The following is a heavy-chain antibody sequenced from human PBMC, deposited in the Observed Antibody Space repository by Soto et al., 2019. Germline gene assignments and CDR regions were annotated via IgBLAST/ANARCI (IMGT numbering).Heavy chain of an antibody. CDR1: GFTFSSYG. J-gene: IGHJ4*02. CDR2: IWYDGSNK. D-gene: IGHD6-13*01. V-gene: IGHV3-33*01. Sequence: QVQLVESGGGVVQPGRSLRLSCAASGFTFSSYGMHWVRQAPGKGLEWVAVIWYDGSNKYYADSVKGRCTISRDNSKNTRYLQMNSRRAEDTAVYYCAREPKRPRGAAAGTIHYWDQGTLVTVSS. CDR3: AREPKRPRGAAAGTIHY.